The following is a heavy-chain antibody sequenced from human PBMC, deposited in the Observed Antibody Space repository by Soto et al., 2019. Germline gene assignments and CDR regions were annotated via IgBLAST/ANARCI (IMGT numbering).Heavy chain of an antibody. CDR1: GFSFDNYG. D-gene: IGHD3-16*01. CDR2: IKSDGSST. CDR3: AQLGLMTFSHKHYFNH. J-gene: IGHJ4*02. Sequence: EVQLLESGGDLVQPGGSLRLSCVASGFSFDNYGMSWVRQAPGKGLEWVSAIKSDGSSTYYAASVKDRFTISRDNSKNTLYLQRNSLRAEDTAVYYCAQLGLMTFSHKHYFNHWGRGTLVTVSS. V-gene: IGHV3-23*01.